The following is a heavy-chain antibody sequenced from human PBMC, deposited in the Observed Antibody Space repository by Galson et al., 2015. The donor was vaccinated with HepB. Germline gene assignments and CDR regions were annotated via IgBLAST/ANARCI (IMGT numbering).Heavy chain of an antibody. D-gene: IGHD3-3*01. CDR2: IYYSGST. CDR3: ARHYLRFLEWPSFDY. Sequence: ETLSLTCTVSGGSISSSSYYWGWIRQPPGKGLEWIGSIYYSGSTYYNPSLKSRVTISVDTSKNQFSLKLSPVTAADTAVYYCARHYLRFLEWPSFDYWGQGTLVTVSS. J-gene: IGHJ4*02. CDR1: GGSISSSSYY. V-gene: IGHV4-39*01.